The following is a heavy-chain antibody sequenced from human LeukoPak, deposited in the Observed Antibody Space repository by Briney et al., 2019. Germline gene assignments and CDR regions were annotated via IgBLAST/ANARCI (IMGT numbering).Heavy chain of an antibody. CDR2: INPDNGKT. J-gene: IGHJ3*01. CDR1: GYNFNSYY. V-gene: IGHV1-2*02. D-gene: IGHD1-1*01. Sequence: ASMRVSCKASGYNFNSYYIHWVRQAPGQGLTWMGWINPDNGKTKYEPRFQGRVTMTWDTSINTAYVDLTGLRSDDTAVYYCARNEPAVSVVDAFDVWGQGTFVTVSS. CDR3: ARNEPAVSVVDAFDV.